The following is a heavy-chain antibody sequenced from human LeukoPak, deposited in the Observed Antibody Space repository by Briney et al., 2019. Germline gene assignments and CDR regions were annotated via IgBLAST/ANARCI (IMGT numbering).Heavy chain of an antibody. Sequence: SVKVSCKASGGTFSSYAISWVRQAPGQGLEWMGGIIPIFGTANYAQKFQGRVTITADESTSTAYMELSSLRSEDTAVYYCASSSIVVVITNAFDIWGQGTMVTVSS. CDR1: GGTFSSYA. CDR3: ASSSIVVVITNAFDI. D-gene: IGHD3-22*01. CDR2: IIPIFGTA. J-gene: IGHJ3*02. V-gene: IGHV1-69*13.